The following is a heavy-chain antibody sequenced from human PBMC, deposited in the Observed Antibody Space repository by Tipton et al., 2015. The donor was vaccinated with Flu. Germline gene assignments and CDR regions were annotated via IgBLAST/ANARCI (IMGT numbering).Heavy chain of an antibody. D-gene: IGHD3-10*02. V-gene: IGHV4-59*05. Sequence: TLSLTCTVSGGSVNSYFWSWIRQPPGKGLEWIGGLSYSGSTYYNPSLRSRVVISVDTSKNQFSLKVTSVTAADTATYYCARLSFYDVDLKNFYFDYWGQGALVTVPS. CDR2: LSYSGST. J-gene: IGHJ4*02. CDR3: ARLSFYDVDLKNFYFDY. CDR1: GGSVNSYF.